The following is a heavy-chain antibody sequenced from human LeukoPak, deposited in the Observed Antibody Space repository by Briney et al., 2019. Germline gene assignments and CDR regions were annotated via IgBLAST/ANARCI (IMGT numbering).Heavy chain of an antibody. CDR3: AKDSGEQWLNNWFDP. V-gene: IGHV3-30*18. D-gene: IGHD6-19*01. CDR2: ISYDGSKK. Sequence: GGSLSLSCAASGFTFSSYGLHWVRQAPGKGLEWVAVISYDGSKKYYTDSVKGRFTISRDNSKNTLYLQMNSLRAEDTAVYYCAKDSGEQWLNNWFDPWGQGTLVTVSS. CDR1: GFTFSSYG. J-gene: IGHJ5*02.